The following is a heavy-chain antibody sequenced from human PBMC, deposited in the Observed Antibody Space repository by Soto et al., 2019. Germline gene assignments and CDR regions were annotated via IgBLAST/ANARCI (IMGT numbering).Heavy chain of an antibody. CDR3: AKERYCSATSCYGGFDF. CDR1: GFDFRSYA. J-gene: IGHJ3*01. CDR2: ISAGGANT. V-gene: IGHV3-23*01. Sequence: PGGSLRLSCAASGFDFRSYAMSWVRLAPGRGLEWVSTISAGGANTQVAETLRARFTVVRDNSKDTLHLQMNTLRADDTAIYWCAKERYCSATSCYGGFDFWGQGTVVTVSS. D-gene: IGHD2-2*01.